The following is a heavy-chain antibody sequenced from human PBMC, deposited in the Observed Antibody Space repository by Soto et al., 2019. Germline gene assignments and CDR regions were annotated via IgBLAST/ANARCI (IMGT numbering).Heavy chain of an antibody. CDR2: IIPLFGTA. J-gene: IGHJ4*02. CDR1: GGTFSTYA. V-gene: IGHV1-69*01. Sequence: QVQLEQSGAEVKQPGSSVRVSCKTSGGTFSTYAITWVRQAPGQGLEWMGAIIPLFGTADYSQKFQGRVTITADESTSPAYMELSSLRSDDTAVYFCARRKGTYSSGYYYFDFWGQGTLVTVSS. CDR3: ARRKGTYSSGYYYFDF. D-gene: IGHD6-19*01.